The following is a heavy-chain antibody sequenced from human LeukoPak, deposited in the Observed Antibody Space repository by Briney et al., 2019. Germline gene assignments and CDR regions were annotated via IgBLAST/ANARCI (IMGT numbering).Heavy chain of an antibody. D-gene: IGHD2-2*01. CDR2: VRYDESTK. CDR1: GFTFSNYG. Sequence: GGSLRLSCAASGFTFSNYGMHWVRQAPGKGLEWVAFVRYDESTKFYADSVKGRFTISRDNSKTTLYLQMNSLRAEDTAVYYCAKDVPAAYFDYWGQGTLVTVST. J-gene: IGHJ4*02. V-gene: IGHV3-30*02. CDR3: AKDVPAAYFDY.